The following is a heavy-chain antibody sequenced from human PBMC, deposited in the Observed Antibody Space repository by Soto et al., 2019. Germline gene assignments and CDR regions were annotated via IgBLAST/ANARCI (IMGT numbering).Heavy chain of an antibody. CDR3: AKGRKSTEKDIAVMLAAASSIQH. V-gene: IGHV3-23*01. CDR1: GFTFSDYA. D-gene: IGHD2-15*01. CDR2: MSATGATT. Sequence: GGSLRLSCVASGFTFSDYAMTWVRQAPGKGLEWASVMSATGATTYYADSVRGRFTISRDNSKNTLNLQMNDLRVEDTAVIYCAKGRKSTEKDIAVMLAAASSIQHWGQGTLVTVSS. J-gene: IGHJ1*01.